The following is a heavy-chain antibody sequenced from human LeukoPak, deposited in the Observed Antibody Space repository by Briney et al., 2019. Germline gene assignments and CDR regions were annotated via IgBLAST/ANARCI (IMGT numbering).Heavy chain of an antibody. CDR2: IYPADSDT. J-gene: IGHJ4*02. Sequence: GESLKISCKGSGYIFTSYWIGWVRQMPGRGLEWMGIIYPADSDTRYSPSFQGQVTISADKSISTAYLQWSSLKASDSAMYYCARQGHLGYFDYWGQGTLVTVSS. V-gene: IGHV5-51*01. CDR1: GYIFTSYW. CDR3: ARQGHLGYFDY. D-gene: IGHD7-27*01.